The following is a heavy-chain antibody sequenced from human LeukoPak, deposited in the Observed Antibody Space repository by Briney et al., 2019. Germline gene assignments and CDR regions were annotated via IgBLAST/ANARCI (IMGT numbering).Heavy chain of an antibody. J-gene: IGHJ5*02. CDR3: ARDGLWFGEGWFDP. CDR2: ISSSSSYI. Sequence: NPGGSLRLSCAASGFTFSSYSMNWVRQAPGKGLEWVSSISSSSSYIYYADSVKGRFTISRDNAKNSLYLQMNSLRAEDTAVYYCARDGLWFGEGWFDPWGQGTLVTVSS. CDR1: GFTFSSYS. V-gene: IGHV3-21*01. D-gene: IGHD3-10*01.